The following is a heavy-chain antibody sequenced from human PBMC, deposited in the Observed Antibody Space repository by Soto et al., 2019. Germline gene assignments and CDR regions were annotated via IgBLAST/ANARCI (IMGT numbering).Heavy chain of an antibody. V-gene: IGHV4-59*01. CDR3: VKTSYSGSYYTFDD. D-gene: IGHD1-26*01. Sequence: SETLSLTCTVSGGSISSYYWSWIRQPPGKGLEWIGYIYYSGSTNYNPSLKSRVTISVDTSKNQFSLKLSSVTAADTAVYYCVKTSYSGSYYTFDDWGQGTLVTVSS. J-gene: IGHJ4*02. CDR2: IYYSGST. CDR1: GGSISSYY.